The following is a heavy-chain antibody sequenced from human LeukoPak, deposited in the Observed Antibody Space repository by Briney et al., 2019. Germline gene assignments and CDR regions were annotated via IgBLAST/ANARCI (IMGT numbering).Heavy chain of an antibody. CDR1: GGSISSGGYY. J-gene: IGHJ5*02. Sequence: SETLSLTCTVSGGSISSGGYYWSWIRQHPGKGLEWIGYIYYSGSTYYNPSLKSRVTISVDTSKNQFSLKLSSVTAADTAVYYCATGGITMMESDPWGQGTLVTVSS. CDR3: ATGGITMMESDP. V-gene: IGHV4-31*03. CDR2: IYYSGST. D-gene: IGHD3-22*01.